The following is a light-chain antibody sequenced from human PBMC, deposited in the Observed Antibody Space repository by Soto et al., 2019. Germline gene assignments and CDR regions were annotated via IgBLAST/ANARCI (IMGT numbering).Light chain of an antibody. CDR2: EVR. V-gene: IGLV2-14*01. Sequence: QSALTQPASVSGSPGQSITISCTGASSDIGAYNYVSWYQQHPGKAPKLMIYEVRVRPSGVSTRFSGSKSGNTASLTISGLQAEDEADYYCSSKTTGDTIVFGGGTKLTVL. J-gene: IGLJ2*01. CDR1: SSDIGAYNY. CDR3: SSKTTGDTIV.